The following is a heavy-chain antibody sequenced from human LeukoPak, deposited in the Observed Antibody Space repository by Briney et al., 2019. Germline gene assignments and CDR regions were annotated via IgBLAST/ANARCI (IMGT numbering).Heavy chain of an antibody. CDR2: IYYSGST. D-gene: IGHD1-26*01. CDR3: ASGSYYFDY. J-gene: IGHJ4*02. CDR1: GGSFSSYY. V-gene: IGHV4-59*08. Sequence: SETLSLTCTVSGGSFSSYYWNWIRQPPGNGLEWIAYIYYSGSTKNNPSLKSRVSISVDTSKNQFSLKLSTVIAADTAVYYCASGSYYFDYWGQGTLVTVSS.